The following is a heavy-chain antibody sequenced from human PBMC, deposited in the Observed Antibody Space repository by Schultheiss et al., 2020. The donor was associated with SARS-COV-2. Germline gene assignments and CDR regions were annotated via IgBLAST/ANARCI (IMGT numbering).Heavy chain of an antibody. CDR3: ARTGDNSGYFAYLDS. V-gene: IGHV3-23*01. CDR2: ISSSGGST. CDR1: GFTFSKYA. D-gene: IGHD3-22*01. J-gene: IGHJ4*02. Sequence: GESLKISCAASGFTFSKYAMSWVRQAPGKGLEWVSVISSSGGSTFYADSVKGRFTISRDNYMNTLFLEMNSLRAEDTAVYHCARTGDNSGYFAYLDSWGQGTLVTVSS.